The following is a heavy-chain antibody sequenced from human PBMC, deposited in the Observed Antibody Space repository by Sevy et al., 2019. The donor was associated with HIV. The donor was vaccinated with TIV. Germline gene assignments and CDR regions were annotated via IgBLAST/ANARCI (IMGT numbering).Heavy chain of an antibody. V-gene: IGHV1-18*01. J-gene: IGHJ3*02. CDR2: ISAYNGNT. Sequence: ASVKVSCKASGYTFTSYGISWVRQAPGQGLEWMGWISAYNGNTNYAQKLQGRVTMTTNTSTSTASMELRSLRSEDTAVYYCARDRPRITIFVVVIPLGTGDSWGQVTMVTVSS. D-gene: IGHD3-3*01. CDR1: GYTFTSYG. CDR3: ARDRPRITIFVVVIPLGTGDS.